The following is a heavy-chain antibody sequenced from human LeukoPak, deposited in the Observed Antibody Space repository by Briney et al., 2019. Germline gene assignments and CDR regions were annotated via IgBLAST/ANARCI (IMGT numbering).Heavy chain of an antibody. J-gene: IGHJ4*02. CDR3: ARDTYPPQLIDY. CDR2: INSESSDI. CDR1: GFTFSLYA. V-gene: IGHV3-21*05. Sequence: GGSLRLSCAASGFTFSLYAMNWVRRAPGEGLEWVSYINSESSDIHYADSVKGRFTISRDNAKNTLYLQVHSLRAEDTAVYYCARDTYPPQLIDYWGQGTLVTVSS. D-gene: IGHD5-18*01.